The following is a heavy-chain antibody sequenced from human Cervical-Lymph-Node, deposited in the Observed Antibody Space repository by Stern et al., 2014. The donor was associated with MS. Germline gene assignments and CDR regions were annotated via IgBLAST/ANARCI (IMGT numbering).Heavy chain of an antibody. CDR2: INPNSGGT. D-gene: IGHD6-13*01. CDR1: GYTFTDYY. V-gene: IGHV1-2*06. J-gene: IGHJ5*02. CDR3: VRRYSSSWYTWLDP. Sequence: VQLVESGAEVKKPGASVQVSCKASGYTFTDYYMHWVRQAPGQGLEWMGRINPNSGGTDYAPKFQGRVPLTRDTSISTAYMDLSSLRSDDTAVYYCVRRYSSSWYTWLDPWGQGTLVTVSS.